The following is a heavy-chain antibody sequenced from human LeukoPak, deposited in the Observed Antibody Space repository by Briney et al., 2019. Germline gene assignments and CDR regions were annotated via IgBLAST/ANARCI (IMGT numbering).Heavy chain of an antibody. CDR1: GFTFDDYA. J-gene: IGHJ4*02. Sequence: PGGSLLLSCAASGFTFDDYAMHWVRPAPGKGLEWVSGISWNSGSIGYADSVKGRFTISRDNAKNSLYLQMNSLRAEDTALYYCAKDIRGYSLSYFEYWGQGTLVTVSS. D-gene: IGHD3-10*01. CDR2: ISWNSGSI. CDR3: AKDIRGYSLSYFEY. V-gene: IGHV3-9*01.